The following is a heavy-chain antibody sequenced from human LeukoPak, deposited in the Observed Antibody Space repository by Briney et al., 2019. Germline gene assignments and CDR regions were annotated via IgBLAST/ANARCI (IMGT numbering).Heavy chain of an antibody. CDR3: ARGSIAAPGDFDY. J-gene: IGHJ4*02. Sequence: PSETLSLTCTVFGASVRSYYWNWIRQPPGKTLEWIGYVYYSGRTNYNPSLTLKSRLTISIDTSKNQFSLKLTSVTAADTAVYYCARGSIAAPGDFDYWGQGTLVTVSS. CDR2: VYYSGRT. CDR1: GASVRSYY. V-gene: IGHV4-59*02. D-gene: IGHD6-13*01.